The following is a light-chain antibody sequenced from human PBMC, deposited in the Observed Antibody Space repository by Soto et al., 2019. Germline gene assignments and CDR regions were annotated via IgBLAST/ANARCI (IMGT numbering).Light chain of an antibody. V-gene: IGLV4-69*01. CDR2: LNSDGSH. Sequence: QPVLTQSPSASASLGASVKLTCTLSSGHSSYAIAWHQQQPEKGPRYLMKLNSDGSHSKGDGIPDRFSGSSSGAERYLTISRLQSEDEADYYCQIWGTGTYVVFGGGTKLTVL. CDR3: QIWGTGTYVV. J-gene: IGLJ2*01. CDR1: SGHSSYA.